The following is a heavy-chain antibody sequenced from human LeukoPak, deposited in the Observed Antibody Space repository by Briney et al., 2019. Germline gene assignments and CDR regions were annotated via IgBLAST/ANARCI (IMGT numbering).Heavy chain of an antibody. CDR3: ARGDWLDY. D-gene: IGHD3/OR15-3a*01. J-gene: IGHJ4*02. Sequence: ASVKVCCKASGGTFSSYAISWVRQAPGQGLEWMGWISTYNGNTNYAQKLQGRVTTTTDTSTSTAYMEVRSLRSDDTAVYYCARGDWLDYWGQGTLVTVSS. CDR2: ISTYNGNT. CDR1: GGTFSSYA. V-gene: IGHV1-18*01.